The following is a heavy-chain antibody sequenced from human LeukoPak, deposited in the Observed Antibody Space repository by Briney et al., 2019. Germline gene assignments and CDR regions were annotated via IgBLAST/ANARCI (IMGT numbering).Heavy chain of an antibody. CDR2: INHRGST. Sequence: SETLSLTCAVYGESLSKYYWTWIRQSPGKGLEWMGEINHRGSTNHNPSLKSRLTLSVDTSKHQFSLKLTPVTAADAAVYYCASSVGSTDYWGQGTLVTVSS. V-gene: IGHV4-34*01. D-gene: IGHD1-26*01. CDR3: ASSVGSTDY. J-gene: IGHJ4*02. CDR1: GESLSKYY.